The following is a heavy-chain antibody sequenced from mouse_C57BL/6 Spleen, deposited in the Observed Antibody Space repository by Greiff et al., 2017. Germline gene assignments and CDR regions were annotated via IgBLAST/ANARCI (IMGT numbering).Heavy chain of an antibody. CDR3: ARGPSTGSFAY. V-gene: IGHV1-64*01. D-gene: IGHD4-1*02. J-gene: IGHJ3*01. CDR2: IHPNSGST. CDR1: GYTFTSYW. Sequence: QVQLQQPGAELVKPGASVKLSCTASGYTFTSYWMHWVKQRPGQGLEWIGMIHPNSGSTNYNEKFKSKATLTVDKSSSTAYMPLSSLTSEDSAVXYCARGPSTGSFAYWGQGTLVTVSA.